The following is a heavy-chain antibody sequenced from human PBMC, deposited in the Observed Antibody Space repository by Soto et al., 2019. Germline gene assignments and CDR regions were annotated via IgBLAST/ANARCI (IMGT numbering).Heavy chain of an antibody. Sequence: QVQLVQSGAEVKKPGASVKVSCKSSGYRFETYAMNWVRQAPGQGLEWMGWTSSYNIDTFYADKFQDRVSMTTDTSTCTAYMELRSLSSDATAVYYCARGHGVIIGAMDVWGQGTAVTVSS. D-gene: IGHD3-3*01. V-gene: IGHV1-18*01. CDR2: TSSYNIDT. J-gene: IGHJ6*02. CDR3: ARGHGVIIGAMDV. CDR1: GYRFETYA.